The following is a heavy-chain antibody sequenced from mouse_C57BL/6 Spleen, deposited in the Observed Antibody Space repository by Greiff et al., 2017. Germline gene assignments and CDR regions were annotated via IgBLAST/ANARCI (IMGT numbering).Heavy chain of an antibody. CDR1: GFSLSTSGMG. V-gene: IGHV8-12*01. Sequence: QVTLKESGPGLLQSSQTLSLTCSFSGFSLSTSGMGVSWIRQPSGKGLEWLVNIYWDDDKRYHPSQKSRLITSKDTSRNQVVLKITSVDTADTATYYCARRAGAMDYWGQGTSVTVSS. CDR2: IYWDDDK. CDR3: ARRAGAMDY. D-gene: IGHD3-3*01. J-gene: IGHJ4*01.